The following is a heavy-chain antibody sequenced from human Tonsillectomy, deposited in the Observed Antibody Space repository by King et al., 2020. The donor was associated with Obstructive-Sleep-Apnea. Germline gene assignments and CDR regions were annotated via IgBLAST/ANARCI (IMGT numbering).Heavy chain of an antibody. CDR3: AREWGAYYYYYYGMDV. D-gene: IGHD3-16*01. J-gene: IGHJ6*02. CDR1: GLTVSSNY. V-gene: IGHV3-66*01. CDR2: IYSGGST. Sequence: VQLVESGGGLVQPGGSLRLSCAASGLTVSSNYMSWVRQAPGKGLEWVSLIYSGGSTDYADSVKGRFNISRDNSKNTLYLQMSSLRAEDTAVYYCAREWGAYYYYYYGMDVWGQGTTVTVSS.